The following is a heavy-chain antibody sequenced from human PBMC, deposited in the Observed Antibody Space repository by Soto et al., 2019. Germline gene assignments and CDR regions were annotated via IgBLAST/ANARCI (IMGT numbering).Heavy chain of an antibody. Sequence: SETLSLTCTVSGGSISSYYWSWIRQPPGKGLEWIGYIYYSGSTNYNPSLKSRVTISVDTSKNQFSLKLSSVTAADTAVYYCARDVGGMTTGYYFDYWGQGTLVTVSS. V-gene: IGHV4-59*01. CDR2: IYYSGST. J-gene: IGHJ4*02. CDR3: ARDVGGMTTGYYFDY. CDR1: GGSISSYY. D-gene: IGHD4-17*01.